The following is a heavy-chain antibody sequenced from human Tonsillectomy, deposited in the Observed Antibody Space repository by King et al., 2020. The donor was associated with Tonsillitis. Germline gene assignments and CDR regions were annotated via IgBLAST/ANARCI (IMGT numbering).Heavy chain of an antibody. Sequence: VQLVESGGGVVQPGRSLRLSCAASGFTFSSYGIHWVRQAPGKGLEWVAVIWYDGSNKYYADSVKGRFTISRDNSKKTVYLQMNSLRAEDTAVYYCARDTSGTHFDYWGQGTLVTVSS. CDR1: GFTFSSYG. V-gene: IGHV3-33*01. CDR3: ARDTSGTHFDY. D-gene: IGHD1-1*01. CDR2: IWYDGSNK. J-gene: IGHJ4*02.